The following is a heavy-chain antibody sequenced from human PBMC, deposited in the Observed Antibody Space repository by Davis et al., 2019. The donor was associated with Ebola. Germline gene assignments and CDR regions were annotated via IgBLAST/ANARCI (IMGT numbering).Heavy chain of an antibody. Sequence: GESLKISCAASGFTFSSYSMNWVRQAPGKGLEWVSSITSSSSYIYYADSVEGRFTISRDNAKNSLYLQMNSLRAEDTAVYYCARGTGDFWSGQDWYFDLWGRGTLVTVSS. V-gene: IGHV3-21*01. J-gene: IGHJ2*01. CDR3: ARGTGDFWSGQDWYFDL. D-gene: IGHD3-3*01. CDR1: GFTFSSYS. CDR2: ITSSSSYI.